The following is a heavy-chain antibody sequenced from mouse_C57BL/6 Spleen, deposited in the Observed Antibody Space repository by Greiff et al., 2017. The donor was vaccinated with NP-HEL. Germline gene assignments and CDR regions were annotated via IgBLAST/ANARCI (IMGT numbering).Heavy chain of an antibody. V-gene: IGHV1-22*01. CDR3: ASPYFYGSSRDY. D-gene: IGHD1-1*01. Sequence: EVQLQESGPELVKPGASVKMSCKASGYTFTDYNMHWVKQRHGKSLEWIGYINPNNGGTSYNQKFKGTATLSVNKSSSTAYMELRSLTSEESAVYYCASPYFYGSSRDYRGQGATLTVSS. J-gene: IGHJ2*01. CDR1: GYTFTDYN. CDR2: INPNNGGT.